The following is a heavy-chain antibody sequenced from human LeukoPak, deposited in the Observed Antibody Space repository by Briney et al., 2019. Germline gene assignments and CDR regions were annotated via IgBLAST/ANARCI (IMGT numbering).Heavy chain of an antibody. D-gene: IGHD4-17*01. CDR3: ARDLYTVTSNWFDP. Sequence: SVKVSCKASGGTFSSYAISWVRQAPGQGLEWMGRIIPIFGTANYAQKFQGRVTITTDESTSTAYMELSSLRSEDTAAYYCARDLYTVTSNWFDPWGQGTLVTVSS. CDR1: GGTFSSYA. CDR2: IIPIFGTA. V-gene: IGHV1-69*05. J-gene: IGHJ5*02.